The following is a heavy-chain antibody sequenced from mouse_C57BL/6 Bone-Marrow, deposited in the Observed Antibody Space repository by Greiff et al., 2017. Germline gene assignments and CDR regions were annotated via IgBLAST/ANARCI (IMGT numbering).Heavy chain of an antibody. CDR3: ASYYSNGDFDV. CDR1: GYTFTSYW. D-gene: IGHD1-1*01. CDR2: IDPNSGGT. J-gene: IGHJ1*03. V-gene: IGHV1-72*01. Sequence: QAQLQQPGAELVKPGASVKLSCKASGYTFTSYWMHWVKQRPGRGLEWIGRIDPNSGGTKYNEKFKGKATLTVDKPSSTAYMRLSSLTSEDSAVYYWASYYSNGDFDVWGTGTTVTVSS.